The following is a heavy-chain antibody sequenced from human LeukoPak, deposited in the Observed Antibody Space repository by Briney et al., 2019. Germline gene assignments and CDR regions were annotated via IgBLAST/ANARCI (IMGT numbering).Heavy chain of an antibody. CDR3: ARGPYYDFWSGYPYFDY. CDR2: IYYSGST. CDR1: GGSISSSSYY. J-gene: IGHJ4*02. D-gene: IGHD3-3*01. V-gene: IGHV4-39*07. Sequence: SETLSLTCTVSGGSISSSSYYWGWIRQPPGKGLEWIGSIYYSGSTYYNPSLKSRVTISVDTSKNQFSLRLSSVTAADTAVYYCARGPYYDFWSGYPYFDYWGQGTLVTVSS.